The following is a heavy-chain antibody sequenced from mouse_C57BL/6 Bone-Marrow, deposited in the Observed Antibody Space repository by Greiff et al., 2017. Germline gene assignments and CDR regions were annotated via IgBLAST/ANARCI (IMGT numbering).Heavy chain of an antibody. CDR1: GFTFSSYG. CDR2: ISSGGSYT. Sequence: DVKLVESGGDLVKPGGSLKLSCAASGFTFSSYGMSWVRQTPDKRLEWVATISSGGSYTYYPDSVKGRFTISRDNAKNTLYLQMISLKSEDTAMYYCARQNYNTHYWGQGTTLTVSS. D-gene: IGHD1-3*01. V-gene: IGHV5-6*02. CDR3: ARQNYNTHY. J-gene: IGHJ2*01.